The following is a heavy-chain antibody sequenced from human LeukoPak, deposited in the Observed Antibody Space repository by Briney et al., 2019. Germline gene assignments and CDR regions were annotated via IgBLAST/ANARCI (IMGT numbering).Heavy chain of an antibody. V-gene: IGHV3-30*18. Sequence: HPGGSLGLSCAASGFTFSSYGMHWVRQAPGKGLEWVAVISYDGSNKYYADSVKGRFTTSRDNSKNTLYLQMNSLRAEDTAVYYCAKAGRSSSDYWGQGTLVTVSS. CDR3: AKAGRSSSDY. CDR1: GFTFSSYG. CDR2: ISYDGSNK. D-gene: IGHD6-6*01. J-gene: IGHJ4*02.